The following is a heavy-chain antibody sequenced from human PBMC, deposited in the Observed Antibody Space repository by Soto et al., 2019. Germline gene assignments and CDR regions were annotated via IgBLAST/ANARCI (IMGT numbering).Heavy chain of an antibody. Sequence: PGGSLRLSCAVSGFTFNSYAMSWVRQAPGKGLEWVSTISGRGNSTYYADSVKARFTISRDNSKNTLYLQMNSLRAEDTAVYYCAKGHRSGGSCYLDYWGQGTLVTVSS. D-gene: IGHD2-15*01. CDR2: ISGRGNST. CDR1: GFTFNSYA. J-gene: IGHJ4*02. V-gene: IGHV3-23*01. CDR3: AKGHRSGGSCYLDY.